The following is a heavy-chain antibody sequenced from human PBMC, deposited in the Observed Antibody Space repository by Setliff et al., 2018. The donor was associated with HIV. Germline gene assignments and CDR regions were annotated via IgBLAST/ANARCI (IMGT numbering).Heavy chain of an antibody. CDR1: GFSFTNYG. CDR3: THMGHYFDGTGYNRMYYFDY. CDR2: IKSETDGGTT. D-gene: IGHD3-22*01. Sequence: GSLRLSCAASGFSFTNYGMTWVRQAPGKGLEWLARIKSETDGGTTDYAAPVKGRFTILGDDSKNMLYLEMSNLQTEDTAMYYCTHMGHYFDGTGYNRMYYFDYWGQGALVTVSS. V-gene: IGHV3-15*01. J-gene: IGHJ4*02.